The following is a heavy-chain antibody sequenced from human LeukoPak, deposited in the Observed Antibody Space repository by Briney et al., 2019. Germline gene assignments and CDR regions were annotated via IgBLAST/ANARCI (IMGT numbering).Heavy chain of an antibody. J-gene: IGHJ4*02. CDR2: MNPNSGNT. Sequence: ASVKVSCKASGYTFTSYDINWVRQATGQGLEWMGWMNPNSGNTGYAQKFQGRVTMTRNTSISTAYMELSSLRSEDTAVYYCARVFPSYYYDSSGPTDYWGQGTPVTVSS. CDR1: GYTFTSYD. V-gene: IGHV1-8*01. D-gene: IGHD3-22*01. CDR3: ARVFPSYYYDSSGPTDY.